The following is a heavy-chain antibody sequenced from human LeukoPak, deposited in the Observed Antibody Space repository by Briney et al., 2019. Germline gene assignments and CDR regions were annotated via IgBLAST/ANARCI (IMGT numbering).Heavy chain of an antibody. CDR2: IWYDGSNK. CDR1: GFTFSNYG. Sequence: GGSLRLSCAASGFTFSNYGMHWVRQAPGKGLECVAVIWYDGSNKYYADSVKGRFTISRDNSKNTLYLQMNGLRAEDTAVYYCAAYDYVWGSYHTDYWGQGTLVTVSS. V-gene: IGHV3-33*01. D-gene: IGHD3-16*01. J-gene: IGHJ4*02. CDR3: AAYDYVWGSYHTDY.